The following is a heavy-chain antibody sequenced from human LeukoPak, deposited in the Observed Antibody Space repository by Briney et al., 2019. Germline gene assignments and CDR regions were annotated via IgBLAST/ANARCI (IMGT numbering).Heavy chain of an antibody. D-gene: IGHD5-12*01. CDR3: ARVKYSGYDAPYFDY. Sequence: GGSLRLSCAASGFTFSSYWMSWVRQAPGKGLEWVANIKQDGSEKYYVDSVKGRFTISRDNAKNSLYLQMNSLRAEDTAVYYCARVKYSGYDAPYFDYWGQGTLVTVSS. CDR2: IKQDGSEK. J-gene: IGHJ4*02. V-gene: IGHV3-7*01. CDR1: GFTFSSYW.